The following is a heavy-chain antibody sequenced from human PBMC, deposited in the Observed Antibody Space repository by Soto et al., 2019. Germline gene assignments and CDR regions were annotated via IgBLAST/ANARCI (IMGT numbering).Heavy chain of an antibody. Sequence: VQLVQSGAEVKKPGASVKVSCKASGYTFTSFGISWVRQAPGQGLEWMGWISAYNGNTNYAQKVQGRVTMTTDTSTSTAYMELRSLRSDDTAGYYRVVADPPNDSYSWGQGTLVTVSS. V-gene: IGHV1-18*01. J-gene: IGHJ4*02. CDR1: GYTFTSFG. CDR2: ISAYNGNT. CDR3: VVADPPNDSYS. D-gene: IGHD2-15*01.